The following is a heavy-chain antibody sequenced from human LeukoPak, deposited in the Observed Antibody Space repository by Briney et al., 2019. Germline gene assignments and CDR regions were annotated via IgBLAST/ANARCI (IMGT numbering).Heavy chain of an antibody. D-gene: IGHD1-26*01. CDR1: GGSISSGSYY. V-gene: IGHV4-61*02. Sequence: SQTLSLTCTVSGGSISSGSYYWSRIRQPAGKGLEWTGRIYTSGSTNYNPSLKSRVTISVDTSKNQFSLKLSSVTAADTAVYYCARGRSGSYQYYYGLDVWGQGTTVTVSS. CDR3: ARGRSGSYQYYYGLDV. J-gene: IGHJ6*02. CDR2: IYTSGST.